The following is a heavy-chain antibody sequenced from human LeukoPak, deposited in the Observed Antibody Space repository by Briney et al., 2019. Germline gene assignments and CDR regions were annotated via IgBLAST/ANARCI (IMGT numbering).Heavy chain of an antibody. V-gene: IGHV3-23*01. J-gene: IGHJ2*01. CDR2: IGGSGGST. D-gene: IGHD5-18*01. Sequence: GGSLRLSCAASGFTFSSYAMSWVRQAPGKGLEWVSAIGGSGGSTYYADSVKGRFTISRDNSKNTLYLQMNSLRAEDTAVYYCAKDTASSWWYFDLWGRGTLVTVSS. CDR3: AKDTASSWWYFDL. CDR1: GFTFSSYA.